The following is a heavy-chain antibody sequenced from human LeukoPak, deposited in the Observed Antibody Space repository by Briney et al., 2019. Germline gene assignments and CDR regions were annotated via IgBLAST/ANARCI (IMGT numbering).Heavy chain of an antibody. CDR3: AKNCNSGNCYYNY. D-gene: IGHD2/OR15-2a*01. V-gene: IGHV3-53*01. CDR1: GFTVSSNY. CDR2: IYSGGST. J-gene: IGHJ4*02. Sequence: GGSLRLSCAASGFTVSSNYMSWVRQAPGKGLEWVSVIYSGGSTYYADSVKGRFTISRDNSKNTLYLQMNSLRAEDTAVYYCAKNCNSGNCYYNYWGQGTLVTVSS.